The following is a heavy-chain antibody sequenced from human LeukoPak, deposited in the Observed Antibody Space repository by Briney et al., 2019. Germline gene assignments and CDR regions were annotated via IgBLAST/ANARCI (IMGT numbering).Heavy chain of an antibody. D-gene: IGHD2-2*01. Sequence: SETLSLTCTVSGGSISSSSYYWGWIRQPPGKGLEWIGYIYHSGSTYYNPSLKSRVTISVDRSKNQFSLKLSSVTAADTAVYYCARGPDIVVVPAPFDPWGQGTLVTVSS. V-gene: IGHV4-39*07. J-gene: IGHJ5*02. CDR3: ARGPDIVVVPAPFDP. CDR2: IYHSGST. CDR1: GGSISSSSYY.